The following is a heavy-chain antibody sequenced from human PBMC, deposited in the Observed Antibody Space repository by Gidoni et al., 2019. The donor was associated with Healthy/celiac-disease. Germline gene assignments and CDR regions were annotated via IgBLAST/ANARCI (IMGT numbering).Heavy chain of an antibody. Sequence: QVQLQESGPGLVKPSQTLSITCTVPGGSLSSVGYYWSWIRQHPGKGLEWIGYIYYSGSTYYNPSLKSRVTISVDTSKNQFSLKLSSVTAADTAVYYCARASIAAAGPLFDYWGQGTLVTVSS. CDR3: ARASIAAAGPLFDY. V-gene: IGHV4-31*03. CDR2: IYYSGST. CDR1: GGSLSSVGYY. D-gene: IGHD6-13*01. J-gene: IGHJ4*02.